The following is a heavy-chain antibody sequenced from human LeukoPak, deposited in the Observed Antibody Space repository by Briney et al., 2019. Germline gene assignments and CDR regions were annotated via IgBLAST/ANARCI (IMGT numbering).Heavy chain of an antibody. CDR3: AVWFGELFGY. CDR1: GYSITNHY. D-gene: IGHD3-10*01. CDR2: IYYNGII. Sequence: SETLSLTCTVSGYSITNHYWSLIRRPPGKGLEWIGYIYYNGIINYNPSLKSRVTISVDTSRNQFSMKLNSVTAADTAVYYCAVWFGELFGYWGQGTLVTVSS. V-gene: IGHV4-59*11. J-gene: IGHJ4*02.